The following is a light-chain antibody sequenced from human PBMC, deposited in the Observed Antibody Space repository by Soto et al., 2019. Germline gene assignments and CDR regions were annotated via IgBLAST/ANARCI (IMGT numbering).Light chain of an antibody. V-gene: IGKV1-17*01. CDR1: QGIRSE. CDR3: QQYNAYST. Sequence: PSPSPLSASVRDRVTITCRASQGIRSELGWYQQKPGKAPNLLIYTASTLQSGVPSRFSGSGSGTEFTLTISSLQPDDFATYYCQQYNAYSTFGQGTKADIK. CDR2: TAS. J-gene: IGKJ1*01.